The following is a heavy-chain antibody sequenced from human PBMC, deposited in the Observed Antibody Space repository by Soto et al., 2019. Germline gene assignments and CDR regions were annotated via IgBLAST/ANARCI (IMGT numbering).Heavy chain of an antibody. J-gene: IGHJ6*02. CDR1: GYTFYSHS. V-gene: IGHV1-18*01. CDR2: ISADNGNT. CDR3: ARCIQQDYYYGMDV. Sequence: QAQLVQSGAEVKKPVASVKVSCKASGYTFYSHSISWVRQAPGQGLEWMGRISADNGNTKNAQKFRGRVTMTTDTSTSTVYMELRNLRSDDTAVYYCARCIQQDYYYGMDVWGQGTTVTVSS. D-gene: IGHD5-18*01.